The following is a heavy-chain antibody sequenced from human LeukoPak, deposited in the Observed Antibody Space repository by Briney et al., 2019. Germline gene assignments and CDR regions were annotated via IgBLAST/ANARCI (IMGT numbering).Heavy chain of an antibody. Sequence: ASVKVSCKASGCTFTSYDINWVRQATGQGLEWMGWMNPNSGNTGYAQKFQGRVTMTRNTSISTTYMELSSLRSEDTAVYYCARGRYSPHGDYYYMDVWGKGTTVTVSS. V-gene: IGHV1-8*01. D-gene: IGHD5-18*01. J-gene: IGHJ6*03. CDR1: GCTFTSYD. CDR2: MNPNSGNT. CDR3: ARGRYSPHGDYYYMDV.